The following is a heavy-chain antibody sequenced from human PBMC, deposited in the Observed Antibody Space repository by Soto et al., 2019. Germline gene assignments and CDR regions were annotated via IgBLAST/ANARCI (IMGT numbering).Heavy chain of an antibody. V-gene: IGHV4-34*01. CDR1: GGSFSGYY. CDR2: INDRRYI. Sequence: QVQLQQWGAGPLRPLETLSLTCGVAGGSFSGYYWAGIRQSPGKGLEWIGEINDRRYINYNPSLKSRVSISVDTSKNHYSLNLRSVTAADTAVYYCARESHDILTGPPWVWYFDLWGRGTLVTVSS. D-gene: IGHD3-9*01. CDR3: ARESHDILTGPPWVWYFDL. J-gene: IGHJ2*01.